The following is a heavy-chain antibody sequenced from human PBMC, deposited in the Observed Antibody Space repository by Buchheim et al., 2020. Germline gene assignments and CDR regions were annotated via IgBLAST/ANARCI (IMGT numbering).Heavy chain of an antibody. CDR2: IKQDGSAK. Sequence: EVQLVESGGGLVQPGGSLRLSCAASGFTFSSYWMSWVRQAPGKGLEWVANIKQDGSAKYYVDSVKGRFTISSDNAKNSLYLQMNSLRAEDTAVYYCARDRTAYYYDSSGYYYDDLAAFDIWGQGT. J-gene: IGHJ3*02. D-gene: IGHD3-22*01. V-gene: IGHV3-7*01. CDR3: ARDRTAYYYDSSGYYYDDLAAFDI. CDR1: GFTFSSYW.